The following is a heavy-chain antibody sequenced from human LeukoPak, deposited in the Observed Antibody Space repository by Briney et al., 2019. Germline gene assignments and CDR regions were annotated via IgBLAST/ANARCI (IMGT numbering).Heavy chain of an antibody. J-gene: IGHJ4*02. Sequence: SETLSLTCTVSGGSISSGGYYWSWIRQPPGKGLEWIGYIYHSGSTYYNPSLKSRVTISVDTSKNQFSLKLSSVTAADTAVYYCARARGWNYDYWGQGTLVTVSS. CDR2: IYHSGST. V-gene: IGHV4-30-2*01. CDR1: GGSISSGGYY. CDR3: ARARGWNYDY. D-gene: IGHD1-7*01.